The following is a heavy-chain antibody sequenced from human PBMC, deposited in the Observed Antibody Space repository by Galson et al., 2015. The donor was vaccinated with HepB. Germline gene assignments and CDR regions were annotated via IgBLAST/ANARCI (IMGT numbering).Heavy chain of an antibody. Sequence: SLRLSCAASGFTFSSYWMHWVRQAPGKGLVWVSRINSDGSSTSYADSVKGRFTISRDNAKNTLYLQMNSLRAEDTAVYYCAREGDPPTYYYDSSGSNDAFDIWGQGTMVTVSS. CDR3: AREGDPPTYYYDSSGSNDAFDI. V-gene: IGHV3-74*01. CDR2: INSDGSST. CDR1: GFTFSSYW. J-gene: IGHJ3*02. D-gene: IGHD3-22*01.